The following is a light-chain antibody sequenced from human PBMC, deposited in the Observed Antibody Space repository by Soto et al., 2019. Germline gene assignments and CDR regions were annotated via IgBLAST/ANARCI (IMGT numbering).Light chain of an antibody. Sequence: DIQLTQSPSFLSASVGDRVTISCRASQDVSRFLAWYQQKPGKAPNLLIYAASTLRSGVPSRFSGSGSGTVFTLTISSLQPEDFATYYCQQLNSYVFTFGPGTKVDIK. CDR3: QQLNSYVFT. CDR1: QDVSRF. J-gene: IGKJ3*01. V-gene: IGKV1-9*01. CDR2: AAS.